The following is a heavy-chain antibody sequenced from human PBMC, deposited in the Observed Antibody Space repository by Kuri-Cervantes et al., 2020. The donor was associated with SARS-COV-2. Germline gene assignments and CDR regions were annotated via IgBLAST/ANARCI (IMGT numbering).Heavy chain of an antibody. CDR3: ARLSGRGYYYDSMGAFDI. CDR2: ISYDGSNK. Sequence: GESLKISCAASGFTFSSYAMHWVRQAPGKGLEWVAVISYDGSNKYYADSVKGRFTISRDNSKNTLYLQMNSLRAEDTAVYYCARLSGRGYYYDSMGAFDIWGQGTMVTVSS. CDR1: GFTFSSYA. D-gene: IGHD3-22*01. J-gene: IGHJ3*02. V-gene: IGHV3-30-3*01.